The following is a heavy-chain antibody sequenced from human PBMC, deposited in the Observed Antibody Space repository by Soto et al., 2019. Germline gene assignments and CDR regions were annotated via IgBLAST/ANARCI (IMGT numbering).Heavy chain of an antibody. CDR2: INSDGTTT. V-gene: IGHV3-74*01. Sequence: PGGSLRLSCAGSGFTFSGYWMHWVRQSPGKGLEWVSRINSDGTTTAYADSVKGRFTISRDNSKNTLYLQMSSLRAEDTAVYYCTHCRGESCHGGHFGMDVWGQGTTVTVSS. J-gene: IGHJ6*02. D-gene: IGHD2-15*01. CDR1: GFTFSGYW. CDR3: THCRGESCHGGHFGMDV.